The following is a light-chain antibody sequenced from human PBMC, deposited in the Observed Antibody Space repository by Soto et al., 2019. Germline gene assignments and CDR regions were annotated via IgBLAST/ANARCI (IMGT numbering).Light chain of an antibody. J-gene: IGKJ1*01. CDR1: QRGSSSY. CDR3: QQYGSAPWT. V-gene: IGKV3-20*01. Sequence: EIVLTQSPGTLSLSPGESATLSCRASQRGSSSYLAWYQQKPGQAPRLLIYGAASRATGIPESFSGSGSGTYFTLTSSRLEPEDFAVYFCQQYGSAPWTYGQGTKVEIK. CDR2: GAA.